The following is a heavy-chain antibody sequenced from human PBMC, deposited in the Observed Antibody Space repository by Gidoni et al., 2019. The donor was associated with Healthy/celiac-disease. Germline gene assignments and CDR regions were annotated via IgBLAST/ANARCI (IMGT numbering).Heavy chain of an antibody. D-gene: IGHD3-16*02. Sequence: EVQLVQSGAAVKKPGASLKISCKGSGYSFTSYWIGWVRQMPGKGLEWMGIIYPGDSDTRYSPSFQGQVTISADKSISTAYLQWSSLKASDTAMYYCARLMITFGGVIGISSGDAFDIWGQGTMVTVSS. CDR2: IYPGDSDT. J-gene: IGHJ3*02. V-gene: IGHV5-51*01. CDR3: ARLMITFGGVIGISSGDAFDI. CDR1: GYSFTSYW.